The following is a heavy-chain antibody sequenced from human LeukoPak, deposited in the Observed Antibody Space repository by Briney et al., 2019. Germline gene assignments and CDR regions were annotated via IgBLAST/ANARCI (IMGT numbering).Heavy chain of an antibody. J-gene: IGHJ4*02. V-gene: IGHV1-69*04. D-gene: IGHD3-10*01. CDR2: IIPILGIA. CDR3: ARDSPYGSGSLDY. Sequence: SVKVSCKASRGTFSSYAISWVRPAPGQGLEWMGRIIPILGIANYAQKLKGRVTITADKSPSTAYMELSSLRSEDTAVYYCARDSPYGSGSLDYWGQGTLVTVSS. CDR1: RGTFSSYA.